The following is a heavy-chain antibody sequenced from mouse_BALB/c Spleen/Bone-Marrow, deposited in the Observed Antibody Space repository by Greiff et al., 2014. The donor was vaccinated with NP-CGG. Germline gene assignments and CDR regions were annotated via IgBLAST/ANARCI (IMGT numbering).Heavy chain of an antibody. J-gene: IGHJ1*01. V-gene: IGHV5-17*02. CDR2: ISSGSSTI. Sequence: EVKLVESGGGLVQPGGSRKLSCAASGFTFSSFGMHWVRQAPEKGLEWVAYISSGSSTIYYADTVKGRFTISRDNPKNTLFLQMTSLRSEDTAMYYCARYYGNYSGYFDVWGAGTTVTVS. D-gene: IGHD2-1*01. CDR1: GFTFSSFG. CDR3: ARYYGNYSGYFDV.